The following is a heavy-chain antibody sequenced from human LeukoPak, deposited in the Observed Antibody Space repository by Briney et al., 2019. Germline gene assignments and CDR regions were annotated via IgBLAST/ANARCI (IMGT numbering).Heavy chain of an antibody. CDR3: FREGGD. V-gene: IGHV3-74*01. CDR1: GFSFSTQR. J-gene: IGHJ4*02. Sequence: GGSLRLSCAASGFSFSTQRMHWVRQAPGKGLVWVSYINIDEMSTGYADSVKGRFTNSRDNAKNTLYLQMNSLRAEDTAIYYCFREGGDWGQGTLVTVSS. CDR2: INIDEMST. D-gene: IGHD3-10*01.